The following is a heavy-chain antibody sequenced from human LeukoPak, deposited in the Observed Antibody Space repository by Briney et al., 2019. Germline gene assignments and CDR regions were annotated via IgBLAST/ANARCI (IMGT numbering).Heavy chain of an antibody. D-gene: IGHD6-19*01. CDR1: GYSISSGHY. CDR3: ARLETSSGSLSYFDY. V-gene: IGHV4-38-2*02. CDR2: IYHSGST. J-gene: IGHJ4*02. Sequence: SETLSLTCTVSGYSISSGHYWAWIRPPPGKGLEWIGYIYHSGSTNCNPSLKRRVTISVDTSKNQFSLKLSSVTAADTAVYYCARLETSSGSLSYFDYWGQGTLVTVSS.